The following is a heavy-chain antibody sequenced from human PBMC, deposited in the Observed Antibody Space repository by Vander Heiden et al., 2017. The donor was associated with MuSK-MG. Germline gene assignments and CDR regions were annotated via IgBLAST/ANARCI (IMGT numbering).Heavy chain of an antibody. CDR3: ARPDGDY. J-gene: IGHJ4*02. V-gene: IGHV4-39*01. CDR2: IFYTGRT. Sequence: QLQVQESGPRPLMPSETLSHTCTVAGGSFRLSSYSWAWIRQHPGKGLEWIGGIFYTGRTYYHPSLESRVIMSVDTSKNQIFLRLSSVTAADTAVYYCARPDGDYWGQGTLVAVSA. CDR1: GGSFRLSSYS.